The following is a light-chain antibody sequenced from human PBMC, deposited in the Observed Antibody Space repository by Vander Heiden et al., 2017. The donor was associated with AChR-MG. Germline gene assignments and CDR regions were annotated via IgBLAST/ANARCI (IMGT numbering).Light chain of an antibody. CDR2: DVI. CDR1: SSDVGCYNY. Sequence: QSALTQPRSVSGAPGQSVTISCTGTSSDVGCYNYVSWYQQHPGQAPKLVIFDVIRRPSGVHDRFSGSKSGNTASLTISGLQAEDDADYYCCSYAGNYAYVFGGGTKVTVL. V-gene: IGLV2-11*01. CDR3: CSYAGNYAYV. J-gene: IGLJ1*01.